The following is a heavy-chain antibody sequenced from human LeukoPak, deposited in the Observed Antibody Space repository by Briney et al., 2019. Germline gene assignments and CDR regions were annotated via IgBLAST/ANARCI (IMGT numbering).Heavy chain of an antibody. V-gene: IGHV6-1*01. CDR1: GDSASSNNAA. J-gene: IGHJ2*01. Sequence: SQTLSLTCAISGDSASSNNAAWDWIRQSPSRGLEWLGRTYYKSKWYNDYAVSVKSRITINPDTSKNQFSLQLNSVTPEDTAVYYCARDGSSNWGSYDVWGRGTLVTVSS. CDR3: ARDGSSNWGSYDV. D-gene: IGHD7-27*01. CDR2: TYYKSKWYN.